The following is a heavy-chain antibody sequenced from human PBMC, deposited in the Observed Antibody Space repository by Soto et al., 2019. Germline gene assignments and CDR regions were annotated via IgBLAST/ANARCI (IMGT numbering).Heavy chain of an antibody. CDR2: IIPIFGTA. CDR3: ARNYYGSGSLTYHYYGMDA. Sequence: SGKVSCKASGVTFSIYAISGVRQAPVQGVAWMGGIIPIFGTANYAQKFQGRVTITADASTSTAYMELSSLRSADTAVYYCARNYYGSGSLTYHYYGMDARGQRTTLPVS. J-gene: IGHJ6*02. V-gene: IGHV1-69*13. CDR1: GVTFSIYA. D-gene: IGHD3-10*01.